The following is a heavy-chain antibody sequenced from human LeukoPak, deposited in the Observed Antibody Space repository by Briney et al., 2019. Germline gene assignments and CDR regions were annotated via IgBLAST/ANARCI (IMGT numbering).Heavy chain of an antibody. CDR2: ISSSGSAI. J-gene: IGHJ4*02. Sequence: GGSLRLSCAVSGFTFSSYEMNWVRQAPGKGLEWVSYISSSGSAIYYADSVKGRFTISRDNAKNSLYLQMNSLRAEDTGVYYCAREGHYNFDYWGQGILFSVSS. CDR3: AREGHYNFDY. V-gene: IGHV3-48*03. D-gene: IGHD3-10*01. CDR1: GFTFSSYE.